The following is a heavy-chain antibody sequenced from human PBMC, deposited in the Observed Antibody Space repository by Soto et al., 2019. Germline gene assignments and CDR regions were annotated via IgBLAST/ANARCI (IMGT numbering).Heavy chain of an antibody. CDR2: IYYSGST. CDR1: GGSISSTSYY. Sequence: SETLSLTCTVSGGSISSTSYYWCWILHPPGKGLEWIGSIYYSGSTYYNPSLKSRVAISVDTSKNQFSLKLNSVTAADAAVYYCARQEGYRRRSSLIAFEIWGKGKMVTV. J-gene: IGHJ3*02. D-gene: IGHD3-16*02. CDR3: ARQEGYRRRSSLIAFEI. V-gene: IGHV4-39*01.